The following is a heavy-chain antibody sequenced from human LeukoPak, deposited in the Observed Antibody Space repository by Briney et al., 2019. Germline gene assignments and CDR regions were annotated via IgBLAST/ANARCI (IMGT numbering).Heavy chain of an antibody. D-gene: IGHD1-20*01. J-gene: IGHJ4*02. CDR3: VKETCLTGAGDC. CDR2: ISDNGANS. V-gene: IGHV3-23*01. CDR1: GFTFDDYA. Sequence: GGSLRLSCAASGFTFDDYAMHWVRHPPGKGLEWVSPISDNGANSYYIDSVKGRFTISRDHSKNTLNLQMNNLRPDDTAVYFCVKETCLTGAGDCWGQGSLVTVSS.